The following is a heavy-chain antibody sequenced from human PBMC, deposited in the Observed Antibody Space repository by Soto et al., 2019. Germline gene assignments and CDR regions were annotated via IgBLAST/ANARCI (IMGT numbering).Heavy chain of an antibody. Sequence: EVQLLESGGDLVQPGGSLRLYCAASGFTFSSYALNWVRQAPGKGLEWVSGSNGSGAGTFYADSVQGRFAISRDNSRKTLYLQMNSLRVEDTAIYFCARESHSSSRGAVDIWGQGTMVTVSS. D-gene: IGHD6-13*01. CDR1: GFTFSSYA. V-gene: IGHV3-23*01. CDR3: ARESHSSSRGAVDI. J-gene: IGHJ3*02. CDR2: SNGSGAGT.